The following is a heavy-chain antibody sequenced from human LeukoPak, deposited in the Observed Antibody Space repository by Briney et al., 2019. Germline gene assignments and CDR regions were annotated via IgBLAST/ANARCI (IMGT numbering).Heavy chain of an antibody. CDR1: GFTFSSHG. D-gene: IGHD3-22*01. CDR3: ARGTGEYYDSSGYSRLDY. V-gene: IGHV3-30*02. J-gene: IGHJ4*02. CDR2: IRYDGSNK. Sequence: GGSLRLSCAASGFTFSSHGMHWVRQAPGKGLEGVAFIRYDGSNKYYADSVKGRFTISHDNSKSTLYLQMNSLRAGETAVYYCARGTGEYYDSSGYSRLDYWGQGTLVTVSS.